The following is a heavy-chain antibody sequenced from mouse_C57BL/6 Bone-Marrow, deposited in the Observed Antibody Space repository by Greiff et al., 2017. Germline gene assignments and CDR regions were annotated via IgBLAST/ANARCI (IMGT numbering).Heavy chain of an antibody. CDR2: IDPANGNT. CDR1: GFNIKNTY. Sequence: EVQLQQSVAELVRPGASVKLSCTASGFNIKNTYMHWVKQRPEQGLEWIGRIDPANGNTTYAPKFQGKATITADKSSNTACLQLSSLTSEDPAIYCCAIRGSCRYWYFYVWGTRTTVTVSS. CDR3: AIRGSCRYWYFYV. D-gene: IGHD1-1*01. V-gene: IGHV14-3*01. J-gene: IGHJ1*03.